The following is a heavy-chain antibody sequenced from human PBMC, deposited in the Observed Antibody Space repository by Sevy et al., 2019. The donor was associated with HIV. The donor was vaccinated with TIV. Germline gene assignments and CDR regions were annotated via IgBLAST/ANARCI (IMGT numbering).Heavy chain of an antibody. CDR3: ARASHMITFGGVIVDDGIDY. D-gene: IGHD3-16*02. J-gene: IGHJ4*02. Sequence: GGSLRLSCAASGFTFSKIAIHWVRQAPGKGLEWVSVISNDGSNKDYADSVKGRFTISRDNSKNMLYLQLNSLRVEDTAVYYCARASHMITFGGVIVDDGIDYWGQGTLVTVSS. CDR1: GFTFSKIA. V-gene: IGHV3-30-3*01. CDR2: ISNDGSNK.